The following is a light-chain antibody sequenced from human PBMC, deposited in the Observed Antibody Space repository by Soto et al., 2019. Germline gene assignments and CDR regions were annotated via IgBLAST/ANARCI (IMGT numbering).Light chain of an antibody. Sequence: DIQMTQSPSTLSGSVGDRVTITCRASQTISSWLAWYQQKPGKAPKRLIYAASSLQSGVPSRFSGSGSGTEFTLTISSLQPEDFAAYYCQQSYSAPITFGQGTKVDIK. CDR1: QTISSW. CDR2: AAS. V-gene: IGKV1-5*01. J-gene: IGKJ1*01. CDR3: QQSYSAPIT.